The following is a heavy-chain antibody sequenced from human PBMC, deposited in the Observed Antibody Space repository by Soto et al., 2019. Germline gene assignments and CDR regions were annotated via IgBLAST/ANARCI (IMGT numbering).Heavy chain of an antibody. V-gene: IGHV1-18*04. Sequence: VQLVQSGAEVKKPGASVKVSCKASGYTFSRHSISWVRQAPGQGLEWMGWISGNSGKAHYAAKFQDRVTITTDKSTNTAHMELRSLRSDDTAVYYCVREIGVAVIVKGEFEFWGQGTLVTVSS. CDR3: VREIGVAVIVKGEFEF. D-gene: IGHD3-10*01. CDR1: GYTFSRHS. J-gene: IGHJ4*02. CDR2: ISGNSGKA.